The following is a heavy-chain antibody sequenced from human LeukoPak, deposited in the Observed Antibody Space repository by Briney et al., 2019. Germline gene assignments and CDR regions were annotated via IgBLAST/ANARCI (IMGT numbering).Heavy chain of an antibody. V-gene: IGHV1-46*01. Sequence: ASVKVSCKASGYTFTSYYMYWVRQAPGQGLEWMGIINPSGGSTSYAQKFQGRVTMTRDTSTSTVYMELSSLRSEDTAVYYCAAIQRTGPHYWGQGTLVTVSS. CDR2: INPSGGST. CDR3: AAIQRTGPHY. D-gene: IGHD3/OR15-3a*01. J-gene: IGHJ4*02. CDR1: GYTFTSYY.